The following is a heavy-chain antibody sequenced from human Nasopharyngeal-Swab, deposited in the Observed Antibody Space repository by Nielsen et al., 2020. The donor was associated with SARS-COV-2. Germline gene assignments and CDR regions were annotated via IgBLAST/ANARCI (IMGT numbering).Heavy chain of an antibody. D-gene: IGHD5-18*01. J-gene: IGHJ4*02. CDR2: IRSKASYYAT. Sequence: GGSLRLSCAASGVTFSDSPIHWVRQASGKGLEWGGRIRSKASYYATVYTASVRGRFTISRDDSKSTASLQMNGLRTEDTAMYYCTTWDTTTQTDYWGQGALVTVSS. CDR3: TTWDTTTQTDY. V-gene: IGHV3-73*01. CDR1: GVTFSDSP.